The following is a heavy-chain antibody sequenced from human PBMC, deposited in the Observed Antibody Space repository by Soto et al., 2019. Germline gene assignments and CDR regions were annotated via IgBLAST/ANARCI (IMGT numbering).Heavy chain of an antibody. Sequence: PGGSLRLSCAASGVTFSSYSMNWVRQAPGKGLEWVSSISSSSSYIYYADSVKGRFTISRDNAKNSLYLQMNSLRAEDTAVYYCARAEEYYDFWSGSRASYYYGMDVWGQGTTVTVSS. CDR1: GVTFSSYS. J-gene: IGHJ6*02. V-gene: IGHV3-21*01. D-gene: IGHD3-3*01. CDR2: ISSSSSYI. CDR3: ARAEEYYDFWSGSRASYYYGMDV.